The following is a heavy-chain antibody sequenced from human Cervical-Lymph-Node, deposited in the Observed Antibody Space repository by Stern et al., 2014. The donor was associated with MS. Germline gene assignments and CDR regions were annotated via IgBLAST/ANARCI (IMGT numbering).Heavy chain of an antibody. J-gene: IGHJ6*02. D-gene: IGHD6-6*01. CDR1: GFTFDDYA. Sequence: EVQLVESGGGLVQPGRSLRLSCAASGFTFDDYAMHWVRQAPGKGLEWVSGISWNSGSIGYADSVKGRFTISRDNAKNSLYLQMNSLRAEDTALYYCAKDIIAARRWGYYYYGMDVWGQGTTVTVSS. CDR3: AKDIIAARRWGYYYYGMDV. V-gene: IGHV3-9*01. CDR2: ISWNSGSI.